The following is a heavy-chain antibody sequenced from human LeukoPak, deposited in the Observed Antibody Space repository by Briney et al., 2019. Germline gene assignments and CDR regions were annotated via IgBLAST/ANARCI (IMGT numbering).Heavy chain of an antibody. J-gene: IGHJ4*02. Sequence: GASVRVSCMESGYTFTGYYMDWVRQAPGEGGERMGWINPKSGGTKYAQTLEGRVTITRDTSISTAYMELSRLTSDDTAVYYCARTWHYYDSSVYPDYWGQGTLVTVSS. CDR2: INPKSGGT. V-gene: IGHV1-2*02. D-gene: IGHD3-22*01. CDR3: ARTWHYYDSSVYPDY. CDR1: GYTFTGYY.